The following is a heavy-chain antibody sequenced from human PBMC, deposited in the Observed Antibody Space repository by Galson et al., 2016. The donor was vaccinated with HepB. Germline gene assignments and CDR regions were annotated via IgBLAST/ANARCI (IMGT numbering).Heavy chain of an antibody. J-gene: IGHJ6*02. CDR1: GYSFSSYG. D-gene: IGHD1-14*01. CDR2: ISAYNGNS. Sequence: SVKVSCKASGYSFSSYGITWVRQAPGQGLEWMGWISAYNGNSNYAQKFQGRLTMTTDTSTNTAFLNPRSLSPEDTALYFCVAVGTAIPLGVWGQGTTVTVSS. V-gene: IGHV1-18*04. CDR3: VAVGTAIPLGV.